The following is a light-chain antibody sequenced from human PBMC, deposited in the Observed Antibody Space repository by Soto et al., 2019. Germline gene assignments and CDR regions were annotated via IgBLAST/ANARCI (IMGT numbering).Light chain of an antibody. CDR1: QRVSSN. CDR3: QQYNDWPRT. J-gene: IGKJ3*01. Sequence: EIVMTQSPATLSVSPGERATLSCRASQRVSSNLAWYQQKPGQAPRLLIYGASTRATGIPARFSGSGSGTDFTLTISSLQSEDFAVYYCQQYNDWPRTLGPGTKVEI. CDR2: GAS. V-gene: IGKV3-15*01.